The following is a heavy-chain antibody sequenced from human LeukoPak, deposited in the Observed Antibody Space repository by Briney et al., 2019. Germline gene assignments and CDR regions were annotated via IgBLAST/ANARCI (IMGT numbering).Heavy chain of an antibody. CDR1: GVSISSYY. J-gene: IGHJ2*01. CDR2: ISTSGST. D-gene: IGHD6-19*01. V-gene: IGHV4-4*09. CDR3: ARHDEGSGWYRSYIDL. Sequence: PSETLSLTRTVSGVSISSYYCSWIRQPPGKGLEWIGYISTSGSTDYSPSLKSRVTISVDRSKNQCSLNLSSVTAADTAVYYCARHDEGSGWYRSYIDLWGRGTLVIVSS.